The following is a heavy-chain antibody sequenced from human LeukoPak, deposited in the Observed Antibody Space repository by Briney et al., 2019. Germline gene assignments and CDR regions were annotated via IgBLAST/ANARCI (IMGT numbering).Heavy chain of an antibody. V-gene: IGHV3-30*02. J-gene: IGHJ4*02. CDR3: TKARYSGSPALDF. CDR1: GFTFSNNG. Sequence: GGSLRLSCAASGFTFSNNGMHWVRQTPGKGLEWVAFTRYDESKTFYGDSVRGRFTISRDNSKNTLYLQMNSLTTDDSAVYYCTKARYSGSPALDFWGQGTLVTVSS. CDR2: TRYDESKT. D-gene: IGHD1-26*01.